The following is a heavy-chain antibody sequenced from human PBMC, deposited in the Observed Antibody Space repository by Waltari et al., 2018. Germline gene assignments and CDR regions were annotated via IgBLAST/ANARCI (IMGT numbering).Heavy chain of an antibody. V-gene: IGHV4-59*08. CDR3: ASRYDFWSGYQY. J-gene: IGHJ4*02. CDR1: GGSISSYY. CDR2: IYYSGST. D-gene: IGHD3-3*01. Sequence: QVQLQESGPGLVKPSETLSLTCTVPGGSISSYYWSWIRQPPGKGLEWIGYIYYSGSTNYHPSLKSRVTISVDTSKNQFSLKLSSVTAADTAVYYCASRYDFWSGYQYWGQGTLVTVSS.